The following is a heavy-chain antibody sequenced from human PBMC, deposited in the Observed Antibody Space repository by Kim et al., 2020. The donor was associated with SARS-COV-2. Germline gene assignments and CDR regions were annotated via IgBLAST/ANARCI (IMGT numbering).Heavy chain of an antibody. Sequence: GGSLRLSCAASGFTFSSYAMHWVRQAPGKGLEWVAVISYDGSNKYYADSVKGRFTISRDNSKNTLYLQMNSLRAEDTAVYYCARDRYSNYFDYWGQGTLVTVSS. V-gene: IGHV3-30-3*01. CDR2: ISYDGSNK. CDR3: ARDRYSNYFDY. J-gene: IGHJ4*02. D-gene: IGHD4-4*01. CDR1: GFTFSSYA.